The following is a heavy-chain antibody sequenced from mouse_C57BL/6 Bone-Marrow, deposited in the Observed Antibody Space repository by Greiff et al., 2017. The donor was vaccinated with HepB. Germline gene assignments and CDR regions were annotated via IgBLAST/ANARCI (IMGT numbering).Heavy chain of an antibody. CDR3: ARSGLNSYPLFDY. D-gene: IGHD2-12*01. V-gene: IGHV1-55*01. CDR1: GYTFTSYW. CDR2: IYPGSGST. J-gene: IGHJ2*01. Sequence: QVQLQQPGAELVKPGASVKMSCKASGYTFTSYWITWVKQRPGQGLEWIGDIYPGSGSTNYNEKFKSKATLTVDTSSSTAYMQLSSLPSEDSAVYYCARSGLNSYPLFDYWGQGTTLTFSS.